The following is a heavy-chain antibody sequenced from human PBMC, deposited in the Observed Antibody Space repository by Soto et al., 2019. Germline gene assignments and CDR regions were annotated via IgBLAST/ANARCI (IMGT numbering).Heavy chain of an antibody. J-gene: IGHJ3*02. CDR2: IYSGGST. CDR3: ARDQGAAAGTDAFDI. V-gene: IGHV3-66*02. D-gene: IGHD6-13*01. CDR1: GFTVSSNY. Sequence: GSLRLSCAASGFTVSSNYMSWVRQAPGKGLEWVSVIYSGGSTYYADSVKGRFTISRDNSKNTLYLQMNSLRAEDTAVYYCARDQGAAAGTDAFDIWGQGTMVTVSS.